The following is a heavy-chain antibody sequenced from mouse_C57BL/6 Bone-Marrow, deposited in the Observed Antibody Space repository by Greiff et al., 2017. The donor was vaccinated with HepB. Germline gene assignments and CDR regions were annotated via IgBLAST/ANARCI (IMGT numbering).Heavy chain of an antibody. CDR3: ARENTTVVATRNWFAY. D-gene: IGHD1-1*01. J-gene: IGHJ3*01. CDR1: GYSFTDYN. CDR2: INPNYGTT. Sequence: EVQLQQSGPELVKPGASVKISCKASGYSFTDYNMNWVKQSNGKSLEWIGVINPNYGTTSYNQKFKGKATLTVDQSSSTAYMQLNSLTSEDSAVYSCARENTTVVATRNWFAYWGQGTLVTVSA. V-gene: IGHV1-39*01.